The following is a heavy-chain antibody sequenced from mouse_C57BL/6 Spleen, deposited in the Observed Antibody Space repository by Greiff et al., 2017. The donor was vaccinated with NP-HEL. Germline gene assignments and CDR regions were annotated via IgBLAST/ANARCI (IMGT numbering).Heavy chain of an antibody. CDR3: AIPYVNLFAY. V-gene: IGHV1-61*01. J-gene: IGHJ3*01. CDR1: GYTFTSYW. CDR2: IYPSDSET. D-gene: IGHD2-10*02. Sequence: QVQLQQPGAELVRPGSSVKLSCKASGYTFTSYWMDWVKQRPGQGLEWIGNIYPSDSETHYNQKFKDKATLTVDKSSSTAYMQLSSLTSEDSAVYYCAIPYVNLFAYWGQGTLVTVSA.